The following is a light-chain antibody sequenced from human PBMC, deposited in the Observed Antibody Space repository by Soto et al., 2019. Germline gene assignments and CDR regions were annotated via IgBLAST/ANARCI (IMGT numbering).Light chain of an antibody. V-gene: IGKV1-39*01. J-gene: IGKJ4*01. CDR1: QSIGKY. Sequence: DIQMTQSPSSLSASVGERVTITCRASQSIGKYLSWFQQTPGNAPKLLIYAASGLQSGVPSRFSGSGSASDFSDTSGSLQREAFATYYCEQNYNAPLALGAGTKVEIX. CDR2: AAS. CDR3: EQNYNAPLA.